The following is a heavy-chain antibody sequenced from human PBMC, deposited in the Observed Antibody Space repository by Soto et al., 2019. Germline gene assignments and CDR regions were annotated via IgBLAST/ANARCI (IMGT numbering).Heavy chain of an antibody. CDR2: IIPIFGTA. CDR3: ARVGTLENKYIGVVPSARSFYDMDV. V-gene: IGHV1-69*06. D-gene: IGHD2-2*01. Sequence: QVQLVQSGAEVKKPGSSVKVSCKASGGTFSSYAISWVRQAPGQGLEWMGGIIPIFGTANYAQKFQGRVTITADKSTSTSYMEVNSLRSEDTDVYYCARVGTLENKYIGVVPSARSFYDMDVWGQGTTVTVSS. CDR1: GGTFSSYA. J-gene: IGHJ6*02.